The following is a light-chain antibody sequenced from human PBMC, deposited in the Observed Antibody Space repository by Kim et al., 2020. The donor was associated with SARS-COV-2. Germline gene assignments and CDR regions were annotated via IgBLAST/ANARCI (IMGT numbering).Light chain of an antibody. J-gene: IGKJ1*01. CDR2: WGS. Sequence: ATIKCKSSQSVLYSSKNENYLAWYQKKPGQPPKLLLSWGSVRESGVPDRFSGRGSGTDFTLTIRSLQTEDVAVYYCQQYYDTARMFGQGTKVDIK. V-gene: IGKV4-1*01. CDR3: QQYYDTARM. CDR1: QSVLYSSKNENY.